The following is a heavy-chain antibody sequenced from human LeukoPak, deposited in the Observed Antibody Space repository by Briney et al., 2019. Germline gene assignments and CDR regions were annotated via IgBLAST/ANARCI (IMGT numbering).Heavy chain of an antibody. V-gene: IGHV3-23*01. D-gene: IGHD5-18*01. Sequence: GGSLRLSCAASGFAFNYYAMSWVRQAPGKGLEWVSGISDNEGRTYYTDSVKGRFTISRDNAKNTVYLQMHNLRADDTAVYFCARHDSFIPYWGQGTLVTVSS. CDR3: ARHDSFIPY. J-gene: IGHJ4*02. CDR2: ISDNEGRT. CDR1: GFAFNYYA.